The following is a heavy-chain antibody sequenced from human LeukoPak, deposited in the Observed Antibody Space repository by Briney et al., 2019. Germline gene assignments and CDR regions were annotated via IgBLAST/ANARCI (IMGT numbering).Heavy chain of an antibody. J-gene: IGHJ4*02. CDR1: GDSVSSKSAA. CDR2: TYYRFKWYN. Sequence: SQTLSLTCAISGDSVSSKSAAWNWMRQSPSRGLEWLGRTYYRFKWYNDYALSVKSRITINPDTSKNQFSLQLNSVTPEDMAVYYCARSAGHFDYWGQGTLVTVSS. V-gene: IGHV6-1*01. CDR3: ARSAGHFDY.